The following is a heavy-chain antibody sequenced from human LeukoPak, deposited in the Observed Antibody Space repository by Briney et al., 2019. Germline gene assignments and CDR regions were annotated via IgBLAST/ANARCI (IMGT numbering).Heavy chain of an antibody. Sequence: GGSLRLSCAASGFTFSSYAMSWVRQAPGKGLEWVLAISGSGGSTYYAGSVKGRFTISRDNSKNTLYLQMNSLRAEDTAVYYCAKTLTAYYYGSGSHEFDCWGQGTLVTVSS. CDR3: AKTLTAYYYGSGSHEFDC. D-gene: IGHD3-10*01. J-gene: IGHJ4*02. CDR1: GFTFSSYA. CDR2: ISGSGGST. V-gene: IGHV3-23*01.